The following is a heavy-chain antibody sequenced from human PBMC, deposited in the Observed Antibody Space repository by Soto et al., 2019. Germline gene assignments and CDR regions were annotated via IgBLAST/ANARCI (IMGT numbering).Heavy chain of an antibody. CDR1: GDTFTGYY. Sequence: GASVKVSSKTAGDTFTGYYMHWVRQAPGEGLEWMGWTNPNSGGTNYPQKFQGSVTMTRDTSISTAYMELSRLRSDDTAVYYCAREAISTSGSEWDHYGLDVWGPGTTVTVSS. CDR2: TNPNSGGT. D-gene: IGHD1-26*01. CDR3: AREAISTSGSEWDHYGLDV. V-gene: IGHV1-2*02. J-gene: IGHJ6*02.